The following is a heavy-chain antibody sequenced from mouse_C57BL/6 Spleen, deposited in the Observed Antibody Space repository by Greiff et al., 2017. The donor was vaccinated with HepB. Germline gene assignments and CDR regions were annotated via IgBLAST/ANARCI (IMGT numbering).Heavy chain of an antibody. Sequence: EVQLVESEGGLVQPGSSMKLSCTASGFTFSDYYMAWVRQVPEKGLEWVANINYDGSSTYYLDSLKSRFIISRDNAKNILYLQMSSLKSEDTATYYCARAPLITTERYFDVWGTGTTVTVSS. J-gene: IGHJ1*03. CDR3: ARAPLITTERYFDV. D-gene: IGHD1-1*01. CDR2: INYDGSST. CDR1: GFTFSDYY. V-gene: IGHV5-16*01.